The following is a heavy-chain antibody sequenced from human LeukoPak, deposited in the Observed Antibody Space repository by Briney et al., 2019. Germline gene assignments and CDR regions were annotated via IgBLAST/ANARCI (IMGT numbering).Heavy chain of an antibody. CDR3: ARGGVTVAGTRSYYYYYYMDV. J-gene: IGHJ6*03. D-gene: IGHD6-19*01. V-gene: IGHV1-46*01. CDR2: INPSGGST. CDR1: GYTFTGYY. Sequence: ASVKVSCKASGYTFTGYYMHWVRQAPGQGLEWMGIINPSGGSTSYAQKFQGRVTMTRDTSTSTVYMELSSLRSEDTAVYYCARGGVTVAGTRSYYYYYYMDVWGKGTTVTISS.